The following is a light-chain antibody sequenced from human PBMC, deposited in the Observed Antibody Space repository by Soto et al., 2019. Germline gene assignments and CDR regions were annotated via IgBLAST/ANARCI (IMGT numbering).Light chain of an antibody. CDR2: GAS. Sequence: EIVMTQSPATLSVSPGERATLSCRASQSVSRKLAWYQQKPCQAPRLLIYGASTRATGIPARLSGSGSGTEFTLTISSLQSEDFAVYYCQQYNNWPPWTFGQGNKVDIK. V-gene: IGKV3-15*01. CDR3: QQYNNWPPWT. J-gene: IGKJ1*01. CDR1: QSVSRK.